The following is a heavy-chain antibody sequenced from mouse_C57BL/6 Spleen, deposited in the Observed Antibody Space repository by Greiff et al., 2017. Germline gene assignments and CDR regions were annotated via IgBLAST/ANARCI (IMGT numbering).Heavy chain of an antibody. D-gene: IGHD2-4*01. CDR2: ISDGGSYT. V-gene: IGHV5-4*01. J-gene: IGHJ2*01. CDR3: ARDDDYDVFDY. Sequence: EVQRVESGGGLVKPGGSLKLSCAASGFTFSSYAMSWVRQTPEKRLEWVATISDGGSYTYYPDNVKGRFTISRDNAKNNLYLQMSHLKSEDTAMYYCARDDDYDVFDYWGQGTTLTVSS. CDR1: GFTFSSYA.